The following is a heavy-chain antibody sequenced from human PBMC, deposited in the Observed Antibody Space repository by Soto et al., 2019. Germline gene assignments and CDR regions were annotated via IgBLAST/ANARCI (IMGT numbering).Heavy chain of an antibody. CDR3: ARVRTTVTTNYYYGMDV. D-gene: IGHD4-17*01. CDR2: IYYSGST. CDR1: GGSISSGGYY. V-gene: IGHV4-31*03. J-gene: IGHJ6*02. Sequence: QVQLQESGPGLVKPSQTLSLTCTVSGGSISSGGYYWSWIRQHPGKGLEWIGYIYYSGSTYYNPSLNSRVTISVDTSKIQFSLKLSSVTAADTAVYYCARVRTTVTTNYYYGMDVWGQGTTVTVSS.